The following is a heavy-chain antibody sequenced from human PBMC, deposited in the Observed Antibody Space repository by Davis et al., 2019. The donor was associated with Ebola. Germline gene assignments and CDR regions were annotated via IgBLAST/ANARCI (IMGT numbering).Heavy chain of an antibody. Sequence: AASVTVSCKASGYTFTSYYMHWVRQAPGQGLEWMGIINPSGGSTSHAQKFQGRVTMTRDTSTSTVYMELSSLRSEDTAVYYCARDDQMATTQKRYFQHWGQGTLVTVSS. CDR1: GYTFTSYY. CDR3: ARDDQMATTQKRYFQH. V-gene: IGHV1-46*03. J-gene: IGHJ1*01. CDR2: INPSGGST. D-gene: IGHD5-24*01.